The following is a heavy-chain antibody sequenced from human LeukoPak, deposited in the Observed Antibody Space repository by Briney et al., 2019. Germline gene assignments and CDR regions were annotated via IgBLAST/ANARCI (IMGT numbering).Heavy chain of an antibody. J-gene: IGHJ4*02. D-gene: IGHD6-19*01. CDR2: FDPEDGET. CDR1: GYTLTELS. V-gene: IGHV1-24*01. Sequence: ASVTVSCKVSGYTLTELSMHWVRQAPGKGLEWMGGFDPEDGETIYAQKFQGRVTMTEDTSTDTAYMELSSLRSEDTAVYYCATEGTVAGRWNYWGQGTLVTVSS. CDR3: ATEGTVAGRWNY.